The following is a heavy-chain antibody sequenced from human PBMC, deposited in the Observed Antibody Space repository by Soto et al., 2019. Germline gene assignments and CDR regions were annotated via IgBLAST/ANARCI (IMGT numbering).Heavy chain of an antibody. CDR1: GFTLSDNY. J-gene: IGHJ4*02. D-gene: IGHD3-10*01. CDR2: TRNKANRYTT. V-gene: IGHV3-72*01. Sequence: GGSLRLSCAGSGFTLSDNYMDWVRQAPGKGLEWVGRTRNKANRYTTEYTASVKGRFTVSRDESMNSLHLQMNSLKTEDTAVYYCVRTSHYGSGAWNFDFWGQGTVVTVSS. CDR3: VRTSHYGSGAWNFDF.